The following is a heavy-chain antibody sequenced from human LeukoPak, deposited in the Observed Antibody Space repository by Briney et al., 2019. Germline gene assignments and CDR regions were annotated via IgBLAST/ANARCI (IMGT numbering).Heavy chain of an antibody. D-gene: IGHD2-2*01. J-gene: IGHJ5*02. CDR1: GFTFSNYA. CDR3: ARIRFDCGTASCSKGVSMWFDP. V-gene: IGHV3-23*01. Sequence: GGSLRLSCAASGFTFSNYAMIWVRQAPGRGLEWVSAIRSGGGGTLYADSVKGRFTISRDNSKNTLFLQMKSLRAEDTAMYFCARIRFDCGTASCSKGVSMWFDPWGQGTLVTVSS. CDR2: IRSGGGGT.